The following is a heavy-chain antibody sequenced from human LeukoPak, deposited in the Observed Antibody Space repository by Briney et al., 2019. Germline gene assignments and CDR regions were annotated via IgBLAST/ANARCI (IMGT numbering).Heavy chain of an antibody. V-gene: IGHV4-34*01. CDR2: INHSGST. CDR3: AISHKWLLLDY. D-gene: IGHD2-15*01. J-gene: IGHJ4*02. CDR1: GGSFSGYY. Sequence: SETLSLTCAVYGGSFSGYYWSGIRQPPGKGLEWIGEINHSGSTNYNPSLKSRVTISVDTSKNQFSLKLSSVTAADTAVYYCAISHKWLLLDYWGQGTLVTVSS.